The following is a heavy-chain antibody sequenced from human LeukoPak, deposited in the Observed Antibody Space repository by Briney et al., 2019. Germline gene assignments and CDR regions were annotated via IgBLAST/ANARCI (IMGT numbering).Heavy chain of an antibody. Sequence: GGSLRLFCAASGFTFSSYGMRWVRQAPGKGLEWVAVISYDGSNKYYADSVKGRFTISRDNSKNTLYLQMNSLRAEDTAVYYCARDPGGLRPSSPFDYWGQGTLVTVSS. CDR1: GFTFSSYG. V-gene: IGHV3-30*03. J-gene: IGHJ4*02. D-gene: IGHD5-12*01. CDR2: ISYDGSNK. CDR3: ARDPGGLRPSSPFDY.